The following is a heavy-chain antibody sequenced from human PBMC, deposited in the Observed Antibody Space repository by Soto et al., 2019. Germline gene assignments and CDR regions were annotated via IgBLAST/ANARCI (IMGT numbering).Heavy chain of an antibody. D-gene: IGHD1-26*01. V-gene: IGHV1-69*13. Sequence: SVKVSCKASGGTFSSYAISWVRQALGQGLEWMGGIIPIFGTANYAQKFQGRVTITADESTSTAYMELSSLRSEDTAVYYCARGTRSYYDYFDYWGQGPLVTVSS. CDR1: GGTFSSYA. J-gene: IGHJ4*02. CDR2: IIPIFGTA. CDR3: ARGTRSYYDYFDY.